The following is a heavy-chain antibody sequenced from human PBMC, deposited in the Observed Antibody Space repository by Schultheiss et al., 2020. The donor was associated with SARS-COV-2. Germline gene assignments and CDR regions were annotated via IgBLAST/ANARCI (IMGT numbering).Heavy chain of an antibody. Sequence: SETLSLTCTVSGGSISSSSYYWSWIRQPAGKGLEWIGRIYTSGSTNYNPSLKSRVTMSVDTSKNQFSLKLSSVTAADTAVYYCARDIRIAVAVGVFDYWGQGTLVTVSS. CDR3: ARDIRIAVAVGVFDY. CDR1: GGSISSSSYY. J-gene: IGHJ4*02. CDR2: IYTSGST. D-gene: IGHD6-19*01. V-gene: IGHV4-61*02.